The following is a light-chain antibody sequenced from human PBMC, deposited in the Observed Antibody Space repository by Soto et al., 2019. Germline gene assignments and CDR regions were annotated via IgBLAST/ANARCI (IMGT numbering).Light chain of an antibody. Sequence: QLVLTQPPSASGTPGQRVTISCSGSSSNIGSNYVYWYQQLPGTAPKLLIYSNNQRPSGVPDRFSGSKSGTSASLAISGLRSVDEADYYCAAWDDTLSGSWVFGGGTKLTVL. CDR2: SNN. CDR1: SSNIGSNY. V-gene: IGLV1-47*02. CDR3: AAWDDTLSGSWV. J-gene: IGLJ3*02.